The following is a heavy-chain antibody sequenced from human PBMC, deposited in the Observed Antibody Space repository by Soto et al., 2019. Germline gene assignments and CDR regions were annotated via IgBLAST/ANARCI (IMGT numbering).Heavy chain of an antibody. D-gene: IGHD4-4*01. CDR1: EYTFSSYT. V-gene: IGHV1-3*01. CDR3: ARELQGLYYFDY. CDR2: INAGNGDS. J-gene: IGHJ4*02. Sequence: ASVKVSCKASEYTFSSYTLHWVRQAPGQRLEWMGWINAGNGDSKYSQKFQGRVSISRDTSASTASMELSSLTSEDTAVYYCARELQGLYYFDYWGQGTLVTVSS.